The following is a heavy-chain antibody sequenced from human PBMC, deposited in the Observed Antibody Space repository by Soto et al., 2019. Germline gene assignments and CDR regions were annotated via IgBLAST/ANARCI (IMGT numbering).Heavy chain of an antibody. V-gene: IGHV1-24*01. CDR2: FDPEDGET. CDR1: GYTHTELS. CDR3: ATVVVRNYDILTGSWFDP. J-gene: IGHJ5*02. Sequence: ASVKVSCKVSGYTHTELSMHWVRQAPGKGLEWMGGFDPEDGETIYAQKFQGRVTMTEDTSTDTAYMELSSLRSEDTAVYYCATVVVRNYDILTGSWFDPWGQGTLVTVSS. D-gene: IGHD3-9*01.